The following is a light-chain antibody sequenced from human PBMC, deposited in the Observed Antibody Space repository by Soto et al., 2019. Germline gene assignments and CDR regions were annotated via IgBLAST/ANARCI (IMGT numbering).Light chain of an antibody. CDR2: AAS. J-gene: IGKJ1*01. CDR3: QQYNSYSPRT. Sequence: DIQLTQSPSTLSASVGDRVTITCRASQSISSWLAWYQQKPGKAPTLLIYAASSLESGVPSRFSGSGSGTEFTLTISSLQPDDFATYYCQQYNSYSPRTFGQGTKVEIK. V-gene: IGKV1-5*01. CDR1: QSISSW.